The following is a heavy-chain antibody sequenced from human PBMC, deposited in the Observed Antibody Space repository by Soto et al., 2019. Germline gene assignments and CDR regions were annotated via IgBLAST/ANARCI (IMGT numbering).Heavy chain of an antibody. CDR2: ISGSGGST. D-gene: IGHD2-15*01. CDR1: GFTFSSYA. Sequence: EVQLLESGGGLVQPGGSLRLSCAASGFTFSSYAMSWVRQAPGKGLEWVSAISGSGGSTYYADSVKGRFTISRDNSKNTLYLQMNSLRAEDTAVYYCADCSGGSCYSLAYWRQGTLVTVSS. J-gene: IGHJ4*02. CDR3: ADCSGGSCYSLAY. V-gene: IGHV3-23*01.